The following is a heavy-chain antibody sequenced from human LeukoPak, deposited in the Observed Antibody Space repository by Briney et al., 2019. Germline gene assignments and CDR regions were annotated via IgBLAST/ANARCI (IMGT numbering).Heavy chain of an antibody. V-gene: IGHV4-39*01. D-gene: IGHD3-16*01. J-gene: IGHJ3*02. CDR3: ARFVTASAAFDI. CDR2: IYYSGNA. Sequence: PSETLSLTCTVSGGSISSSIYYWGWIRQPPGKGLEWIGSIYYSGNAYYNPSLKSRVTISVDTSKNQFSLKLSSVTVADTAVYYCARFVTASAAFDIWGQGTMVTVSS. CDR1: GGSISSSIYY.